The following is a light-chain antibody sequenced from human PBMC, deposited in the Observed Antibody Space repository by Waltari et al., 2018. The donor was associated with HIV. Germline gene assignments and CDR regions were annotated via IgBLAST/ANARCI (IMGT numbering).Light chain of an antibody. V-gene: IGLV1-36*01. J-gene: IGLJ1*01. CDR2: YDD. CDR3: AAWDDNLNGYV. Sequence: QSVLTQPPSVSEAPRQRVTISCSGSGSNIGNNAVNWYQQVPGKAPKLLIYYDDLLPSGVSDRFSGSKSGTSASLAISGLQSEDEADYYCAAWDDNLNGYVFGTGTKVTVL. CDR1: GSNIGNNA.